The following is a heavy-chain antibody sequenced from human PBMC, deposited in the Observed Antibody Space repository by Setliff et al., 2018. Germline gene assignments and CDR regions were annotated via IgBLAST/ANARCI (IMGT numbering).Heavy chain of an antibody. CDR3: AGAGGNSDYFDY. CDR2: IRRNADNRAP. D-gene: IGHD2-21*02. CDR1: GFTFSGSA. Sequence: GESLRLSCAASGFTFSGSAVHWVRQASGKGLEWVGRIRRNADNRAPIYAGSVKGRFTISRDDSKNTAYLQMNSLKIEDTAVYYCAGAGGNSDYFDYWGHGTLVTVSS. J-gene: IGHJ4*01. V-gene: IGHV3-73*01.